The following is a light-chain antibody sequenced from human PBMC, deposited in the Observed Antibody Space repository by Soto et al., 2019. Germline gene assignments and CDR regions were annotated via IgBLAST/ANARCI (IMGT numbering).Light chain of an antibody. J-gene: IGLJ1*01. CDR2: EAT. Sequence: QSALIQPASVSGSPRQSITISCTGTSRDIGTYDLVSWYQQHPGKVPKLIIYEATKRPSGVSSRFSGSMSGTTASLTISGLQAEDEADYYCCTYAGYTTYVFGSGTQLTVL. CDR1: SRDIGTYDL. V-gene: IGLV2-23*01. CDR3: CTYAGYTTYV.